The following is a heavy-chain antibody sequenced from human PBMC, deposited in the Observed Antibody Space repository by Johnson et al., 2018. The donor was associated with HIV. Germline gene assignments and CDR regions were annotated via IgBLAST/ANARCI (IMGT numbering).Heavy chain of an antibody. CDR1: GFNFNTYT. D-gene: IGHD1-26*01. Sequence: VQLVESGGGVVQPGRSLRLFCAVSGFNFNTYTMHWVRQAPGRGLEWVAMISYDGSNKYYADSVKGRFTISRDNSKNTLYLQMNSLRAEDTAVYYCANSPLSPSGSYPHAPDASVWDIWGQGTMVTVSS. CDR2: ISYDGSNK. CDR3: ANSPLSPSGSYPHAPDASVWDI. V-gene: IGHV3-30*01. J-gene: IGHJ3*02.